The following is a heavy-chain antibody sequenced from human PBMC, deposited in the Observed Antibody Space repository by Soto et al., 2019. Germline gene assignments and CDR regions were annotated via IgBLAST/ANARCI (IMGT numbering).Heavy chain of an antibody. J-gene: IGHJ4*02. D-gene: IGHD2-15*01. V-gene: IGHV4-30-4*01. CDR1: GGSINSDDFY. CDR3: ARDRSSSPDYFDF. CDR2: IYYNGRT. Sequence: PSETLSLTCTVSGGSINSDDFYWSWIRQPPGEGLEWIGFIYYNGRTSYTPSLESRLAISLDTSKNQFSLGLSSVTAADTAVYYCARDRSSSPDYFDFWGPGTLVTVSS.